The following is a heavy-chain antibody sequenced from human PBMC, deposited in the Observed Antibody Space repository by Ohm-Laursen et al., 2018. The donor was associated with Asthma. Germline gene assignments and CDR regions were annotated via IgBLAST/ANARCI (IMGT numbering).Heavy chain of an antibody. CDR2: IWYDGSNK. D-gene: IGHD2-15*01. V-gene: IGHV3-33*01. J-gene: IGHJ6*02. CDR1: GFTFSSYG. Sequence: SLRLSCAASGFTFSSYGMHWVRQAPGKGLAWVAVIWYDGSNKYYADSVKCRFTISSDNSKNTLYLQMNSLRAEDTAVYYCARGEYCSGGSCYLYGMDVWGQGTTVTVSS. CDR3: ARGEYCSGGSCYLYGMDV.